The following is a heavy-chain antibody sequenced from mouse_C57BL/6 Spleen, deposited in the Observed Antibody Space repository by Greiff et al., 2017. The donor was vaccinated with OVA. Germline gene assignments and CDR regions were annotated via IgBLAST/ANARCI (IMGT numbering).Heavy chain of an antibody. CDR3: ARKGIIYYGNYFDY. D-gene: IGHD2-1*01. CDR1: GYPFPDYT. Sequence: EVQLPQSVPELVKPGASVKIPCKASGYPFPDYTMDWVKPSHGKSLEWIGDINPNNGGTIYNQKFKGKATLTVDKSSSTAYMELRSLTSEDTAVYYCARKGIIYYGNYFDYWGQGTTLTVSS. V-gene: IGHV1-18*01. CDR2: INPNNGGT. J-gene: IGHJ2*01.